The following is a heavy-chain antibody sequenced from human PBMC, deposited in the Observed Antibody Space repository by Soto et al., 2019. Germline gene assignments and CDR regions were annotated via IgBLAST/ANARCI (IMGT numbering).Heavy chain of an antibody. CDR1: GFTFSSYA. Sequence: HPGGSLRLSCAASGFTFSSYAMSWVRQAPGKGLVWVSAISGSGGSTYYADSVKGRFIISRDNSKNTLYLQMNTLRAEDTAVYYCTRDQIYSYGYSPFDDWGQGVLVTVSS. CDR3: TRDQIYSYGYSPFDD. D-gene: IGHD5-18*01. J-gene: IGHJ4*02. CDR2: ISGSGGST. V-gene: IGHV3-23*01.